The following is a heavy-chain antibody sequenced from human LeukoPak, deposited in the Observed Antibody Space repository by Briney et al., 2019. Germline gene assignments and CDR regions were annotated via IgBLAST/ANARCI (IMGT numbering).Heavy chain of an antibody. V-gene: IGHV3-64*05. Sequence: RTGGSLRLSCAASGFTFSTYAMHWVRQAPGKGLEYVSAIGSNGRSTNYADSVKGRFTISTDTSKNSLYFQMSSLRPEDTAVYFCVKGRALHFYGSGGGLFDYWGQGTLVTVSS. CDR1: GFTFSTYA. J-gene: IGHJ4*02. CDR2: IGSNGRST. CDR3: VKGRALHFYGSGGGLFDY. D-gene: IGHD3-10*01.